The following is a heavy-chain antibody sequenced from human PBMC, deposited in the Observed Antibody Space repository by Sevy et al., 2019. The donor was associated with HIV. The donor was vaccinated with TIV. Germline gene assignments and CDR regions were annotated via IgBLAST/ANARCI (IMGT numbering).Heavy chain of an antibody. J-gene: IGHJ4*02. CDR1: GFTFSSSA. CDR3: AKPVSYGDYRGLVH. D-gene: IGHD4-17*01. CDR2: ISDSGGTT. V-gene: IGHV3-23*01. Sequence: GGSLRLSCAASGFTFSSSAMSWVRQAPGKGLAWVSVISDSGGTTYYADSVKGRFTISRDNSKNTVYLQMNSLRVEDAAVYYCAKPVSYGDYRGLVHWGQGTLVTVSS.